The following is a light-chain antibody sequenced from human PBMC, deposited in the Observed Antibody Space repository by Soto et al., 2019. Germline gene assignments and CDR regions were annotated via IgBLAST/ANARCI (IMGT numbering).Light chain of an antibody. J-gene: IGKJ1*01. CDR1: HSVIIS. CDR2: NXS. Sequence: IVWKQSPAPLSLSRGESATLCXRARHSVIISVAWHQQKPGXAPRXXXANXSNRATGSPARLSGSGSGTDFTLTISSLDPEDFAVYYCQQRRNGTRTFGQGTKVDIK. CDR3: QQRRNGTRT. V-gene: IGKV3-11*01.